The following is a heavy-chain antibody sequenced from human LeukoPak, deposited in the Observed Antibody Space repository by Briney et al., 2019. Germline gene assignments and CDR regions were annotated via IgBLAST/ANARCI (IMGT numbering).Heavy chain of an antibody. J-gene: IGHJ4*02. Sequence: TGGSLRLSCAASGFTFSSYAMSWVRQAPGKGLEWVSAVSGSDGSTYYADSVKGRFTISRDNSKNTLYLQMNSLRAEDTAVYYCANWYSSGWYNYFDYWGQGTLVTVSS. D-gene: IGHD6-19*01. CDR1: GFTFSSYA. V-gene: IGHV3-23*01. CDR3: ANWYSSGWYNYFDY. CDR2: VSGSDGST.